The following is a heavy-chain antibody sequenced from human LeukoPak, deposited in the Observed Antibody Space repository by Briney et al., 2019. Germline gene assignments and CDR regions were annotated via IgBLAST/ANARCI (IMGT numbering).Heavy chain of an antibody. J-gene: IGHJ6*02. CDR1: GFTFDDYA. CDR2: ISWNSGSI. V-gene: IGHV3-9*01. CDR3: AKAIGGYSYGYNNYYYGMDV. D-gene: IGHD5-18*01. Sequence: GGSLRLSCAASGFTFDDYAMHWVRQAPGKGLEWVSGISWNSGSIGYADSVKGRFTISRDNAKNSLYLQMNSLRAEGTALYYCAKAIGGYSYGYNNYYYGMDVWGQGTTVTVSS.